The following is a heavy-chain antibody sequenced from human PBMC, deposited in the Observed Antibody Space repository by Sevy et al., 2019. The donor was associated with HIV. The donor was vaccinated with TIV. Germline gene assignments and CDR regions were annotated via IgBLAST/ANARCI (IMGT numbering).Heavy chain of an antibody. Sequence: GGSLRLSCAASGFTFSGSAMHWVRQASGKGLEWVGRIRSKANSYATAYAASVKGRFTISRDDSKNTAYLQMDSLKTEDTAMYCGTSWSSSWPNDYWGQGTLVTVSS. J-gene: IGHJ4*02. CDR3: TSWSSSWPNDY. CDR1: GFTFSGSA. V-gene: IGHV3-73*01. D-gene: IGHD6-13*01. CDR2: IRSKANSYAT.